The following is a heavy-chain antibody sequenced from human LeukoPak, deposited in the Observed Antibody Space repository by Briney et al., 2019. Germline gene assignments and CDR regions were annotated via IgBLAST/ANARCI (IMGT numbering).Heavy chain of an antibody. Sequence: GGSLRLSCATSGFTFSDYYMSWIRQAPGKGLEWVSYISSGGYTTHYAESVKGRFTISRDNAKNSLSLQMNSLRVEDTAVYYCMRDHFVATTLFEFWGQGSLVTVSS. CDR2: ISSGGYTT. V-gene: IGHV3-11*01. CDR3: MRDHFVATTLFEF. D-gene: IGHD5-12*01. CDR1: GFTFSDYY. J-gene: IGHJ4*02.